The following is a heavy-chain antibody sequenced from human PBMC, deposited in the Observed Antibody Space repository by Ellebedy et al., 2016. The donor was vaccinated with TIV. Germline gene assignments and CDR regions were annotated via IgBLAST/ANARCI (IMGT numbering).Heavy chain of an antibody. Sequence: GESLKISCVASGFTFSTYWMHWVRQAPGKGLVWVSRTDTDGSTTYYADSVKGRFTISRDNTKNTLFLQMNSLRDEDTAVYYCAKDLTGRQDYWGQGTLVTVSS. CDR2: TDTDGSTT. CDR1: GFTFSTYW. CDR3: AKDLTGRQDY. V-gene: IGHV3-74*01. D-gene: IGHD7-27*01. J-gene: IGHJ4*02.